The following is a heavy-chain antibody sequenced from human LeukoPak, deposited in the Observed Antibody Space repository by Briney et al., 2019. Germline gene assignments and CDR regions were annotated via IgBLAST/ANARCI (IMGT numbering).Heavy chain of an antibody. J-gene: IGHJ4*02. D-gene: IGHD3-3*01. V-gene: IGHV3-9*01. CDR3: AKARGYDFWSGSFDY. CDR1: GFTFNDYA. CDR2: ITWNSGSI. Sequence: QAGGSLRLSCAASGFTFNDYAMHWVRQAPGKGLEWVSGITWNSGSIGYADSVKGRFTTSRDNAKNSLYLQMNSLRAEDTALYYCAKARGYDFWSGSFDYWGQGPLVTVSS.